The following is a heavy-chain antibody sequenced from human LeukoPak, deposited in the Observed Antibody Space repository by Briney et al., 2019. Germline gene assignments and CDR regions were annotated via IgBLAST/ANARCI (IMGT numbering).Heavy chain of an antibody. Sequence: SETLSLTCTVSGGSISSSSYYWGWIRQPPGKGLEWIGSIYYSGSTYYNPSLKSRVTISVDTSKNQFSLKLSSVTAADTAVYYCARVNLGGSYFWSVAFGAFDIWGQGTLVTVSS. CDR1: GGSISSSSYY. CDR3: ARVNLGGSYFWSVAFGAFDI. D-gene: IGHD1-26*01. V-gene: IGHV4-39*01. J-gene: IGHJ4*02. CDR2: IYYSGST.